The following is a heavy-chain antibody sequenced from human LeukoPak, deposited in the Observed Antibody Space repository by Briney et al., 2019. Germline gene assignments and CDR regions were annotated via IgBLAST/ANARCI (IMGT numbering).Heavy chain of an antibody. CDR3: ASHLPPGDPMI. CDR1: GGSFSGYY. CDR2: CIHIGST. V-gene: IGHV4-34*12. D-gene: IGHD3-16*01. J-gene: IGHJ4*02. Sequence: SETLSLTCAVYGGSFSGYYCSWIRQPPGKGLEWMGECIHIGSTNYNPSLKSRATISVDTSKNQFSLKLSSVTAADTAVYYCASHLPPGDPMIWGQGTLVTVSS.